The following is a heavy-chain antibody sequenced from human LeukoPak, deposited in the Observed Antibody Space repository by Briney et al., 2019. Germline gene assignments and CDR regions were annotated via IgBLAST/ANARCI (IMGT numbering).Heavy chain of an antibody. CDR2: IYPCASDI. V-gene: IGHV5-51*01. D-gene: IGHD4-23*01. Sequence: GESLNISCKVSGYSFSTYWIGWVRQMPGKGLEWMGSIYPCASDIRYSPSFQGQVTISAVKSLTTAYLQWSRLKASDSGMYYCATHNPYGGSPLDYGGQGTLVPVSS. J-gene: IGHJ4*02. CDR3: ATHNPYGGSPLDY. CDR1: GYSFSTYW.